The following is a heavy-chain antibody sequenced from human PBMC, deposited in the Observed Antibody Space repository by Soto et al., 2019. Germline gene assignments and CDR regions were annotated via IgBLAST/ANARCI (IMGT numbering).Heavy chain of an antibody. D-gene: IGHD5-12*01. Sequence: GGSLRLSCAASGFTFSSYAMHWVRQAPGKGLEWVAVISYDGSNKYYADSVKGRFTISRDNSKNTLYLQMNSLRAEDTAVYYCARGGFNSARYSGYDESYYYYGMDVWGQGTTVTVSS. CDR3: ARGGFNSARYSGYDESYYYYGMDV. J-gene: IGHJ6*02. V-gene: IGHV3-30-3*01. CDR2: ISYDGSNK. CDR1: GFTFSSYA.